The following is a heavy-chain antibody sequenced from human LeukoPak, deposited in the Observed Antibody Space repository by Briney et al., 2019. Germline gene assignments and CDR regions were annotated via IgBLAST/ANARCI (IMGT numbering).Heavy chain of an antibody. J-gene: IGHJ4*02. D-gene: IGHD3-10*01. Sequence: GGSLRLSCAASEFTFRKYNMNWVRQAPGKGLEWVSAISSGSSYIYYADSVKGRFTVSRDNAKNSLYLQMNSLRAEDTAVYYCARPMEGYSGSGSWYFDYWGQGTLVTVSS. CDR2: ISSGSSYI. CDR3: ARPMEGYSGSGSWYFDY. CDR1: EFTFRKYN. V-gene: IGHV3-21*01.